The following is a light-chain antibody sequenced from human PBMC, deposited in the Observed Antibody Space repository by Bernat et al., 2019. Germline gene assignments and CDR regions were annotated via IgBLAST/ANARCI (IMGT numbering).Light chain of an antibody. Sequence: DIQMTQSPSTLSASVGDRVTITCRASQSISSWLAWYQQKPGTAPKLLIYKASSLESGVPSRFSGSGSGTEFTLTISSLQPYDFATYYCQQYNSWTFGQGTKVEIK. CDR2: KAS. CDR3: QQYNSWT. J-gene: IGKJ1*01. V-gene: IGKV1-5*03. CDR1: QSISSW.